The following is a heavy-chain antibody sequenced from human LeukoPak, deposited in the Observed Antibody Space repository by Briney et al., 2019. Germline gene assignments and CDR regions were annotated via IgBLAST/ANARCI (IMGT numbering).Heavy chain of an antibody. CDR2: INHSGSA. CDR3: ARDGPTYYYDSNGYYFGY. D-gene: IGHD3-22*01. V-gene: IGHV4-38-2*02. CDR1: GYSISSSYY. J-gene: IGHJ4*02. Sequence: SETLSLTCAVSGYSISSSYYWGWIRQPPGKGLEWIGSINHSGSAYDNPSLNGRVTISVDTSKNQFSLKLSSVTAADTAVYYCARDGPTYYYDSNGYYFGYWGQGTLVTVSS.